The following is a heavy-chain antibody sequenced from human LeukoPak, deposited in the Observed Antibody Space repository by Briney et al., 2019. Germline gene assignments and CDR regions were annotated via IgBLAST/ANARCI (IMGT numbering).Heavy chain of an antibody. J-gene: IGHJ4*02. V-gene: IGHV3-53*01. CDR2: IYSGGST. CDR3: ATYYGSGSYSGNYFDY. D-gene: IGHD3-10*01. CDR1: GFTVSSNY. Sequence: PGGSLRLSCAASGFTVSSNYMSWVRQAPGKGLEWVSVIYSGGSTYYADSVKGRFTISRDNSKNTLYLQMNSLRAEDTAVYYCATYYGSGSYSGNYFDYWGQGTLVTVSS.